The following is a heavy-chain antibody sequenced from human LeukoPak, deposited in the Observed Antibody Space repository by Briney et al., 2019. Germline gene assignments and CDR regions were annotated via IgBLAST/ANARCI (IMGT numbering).Heavy chain of an antibody. D-gene: IGHD6-19*01. CDR1: GFTFGNYL. Sequence: GGSLRLSCTASGFTFGNYLMSWFRQAPGKGLEWIGFISGGTTEYAASVKGRFTISRDDSTSIAYLQMNSLTTEDTAVYYCSRGSGWLSVYWGQGTLVTVSS. J-gene: IGHJ4*02. CDR2: ISGGTT. CDR3: SRGSGWLSVY. V-gene: IGHV3-49*03.